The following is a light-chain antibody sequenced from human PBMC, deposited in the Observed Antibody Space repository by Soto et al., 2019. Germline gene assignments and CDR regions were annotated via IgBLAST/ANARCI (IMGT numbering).Light chain of an antibody. CDR1: QAMNTY. Sequence: DIQLTQSPSFRSASVGDRVTISCRASQAMNTYIAWYQQRPGAAPKLLVYGASTLQTGVPSRFGGSGSGTESTLSITSLQPDDFATYYCQQCFWHWTFGQGTKVDIK. CDR2: GAS. J-gene: IGKJ1*01. CDR3: QQCFWHWT. V-gene: IGKV1-9*01.